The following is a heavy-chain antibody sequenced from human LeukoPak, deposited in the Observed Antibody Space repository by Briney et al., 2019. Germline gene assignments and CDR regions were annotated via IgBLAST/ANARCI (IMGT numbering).Heavy chain of an antibody. D-gene: IGHD3-3*01. CDR3: ARGGNDFWSGYYMDV. Sequence: GASVKVSCKASGYTFTSYDINWVRQATGQGLEWMGWMNPNSGNTGYAQKFQGRVTITRNTSISTAYMELSSLRSEDTAVYYCARGGNDFWSGYYMDVWGKGTTVTVSS. CDR1: GYTFTSYD. J-gene: IGHJ6*03. CDR2: MNPNSGNT. V-gene: IGHV1-8*03.